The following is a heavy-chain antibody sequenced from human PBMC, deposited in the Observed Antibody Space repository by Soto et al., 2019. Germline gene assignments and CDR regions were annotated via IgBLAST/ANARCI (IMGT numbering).Heavy chain of an antibody. V-gene: IGHV4-61*01. Sequence: PSETLSLTCTVSAGSLSSDSYYWSWIRQPPGKGLEWIGYIFHSESTNYNPSLKSRVIMSVDTSKKQFSLKLSSVTAADTAVYYCARLAATMVRGMGWFDPWGQGTLVTVSS. CDR3: ARLAATMVRGMGWFDP. J-gene: IGHJ5*02. CDR1: AGSLSSDSYY. CDR2: IFHSEST. D-gene: IGHD3-10*01.